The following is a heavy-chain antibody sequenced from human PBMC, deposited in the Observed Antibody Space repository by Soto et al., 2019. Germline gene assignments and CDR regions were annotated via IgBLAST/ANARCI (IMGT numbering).Heavy chain of an antibody. CDR3: ARGSTIFGVVTLYYYYYMDV. V-gene: IGHV3-33*01. Sequence: GGSLRLSCAASGFTFSSYGMHWVRQAPGKGLEWVAVIWYDGSNKYYADSVKGRFTISRDNSKNTLYLQMNSLRAEDTAVYYCARGSTIFGVVTLYYYYYMDVWGKGTTVTVSS. J-gene: IGHJ6*03. D-gene: IGHD3-3*01. CDR1: GFTFSSYG. CDR2: IWYDGSNK.